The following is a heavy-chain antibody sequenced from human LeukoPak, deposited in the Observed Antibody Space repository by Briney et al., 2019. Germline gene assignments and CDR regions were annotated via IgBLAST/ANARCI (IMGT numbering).Heavy chain of an antibody. J-gene: IGHJ5*02. Sequence: SETLSLTRTVSRGSPSRYCWSCVRQPPGKGLGRIGYIYTTGNTDYNPSLKSRVIMSVDTSKNQLSMELRFLTAADTAVYYCATSYDVKTAPYDLWGQGTLVTVSS. D-gene: IGHD3-10*02. CDR3: ATSYDVKTAPYDL. CDR2: IYTTGNT. CDR1: RGSPSRYC. V-gene: IGHV4-4*09.